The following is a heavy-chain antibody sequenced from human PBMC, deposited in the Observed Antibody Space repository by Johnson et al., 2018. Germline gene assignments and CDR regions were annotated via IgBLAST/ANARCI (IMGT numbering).Heavy chain of an antibody. J-gene: IGHJ1*01. V-gene: IGHV3-30*18. CDR1: GFTFSNYG. D-gene: IGHD1-26*01. CDR2: ISYDGSNK. CDR3: AKDVNSGSYDGNFQH. Sequence: QVQLVQSGGGVVQPGRSXRLSCAASGFTFSNYGMHWVRQAPGSKGLEWVAVISYDGSNKYYGDSVKGRFTISRDNSKNTLNLQMNSLRAEDTAVYYCAKDVNSGSYDGNFQHWGQGTLVTVSS.